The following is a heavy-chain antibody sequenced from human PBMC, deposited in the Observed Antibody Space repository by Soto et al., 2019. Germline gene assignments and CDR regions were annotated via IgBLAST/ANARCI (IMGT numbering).Heavy chain of an antibody. CDR3: ARWRRATYGDYGYYYYYGMDV. J-gene: IGHJ6*02. V-gene: IGHV3-7*03. CDR1: GFTFSSYW. Sequence: EMQLVESGGGLVQPGGSLRLSCAASGFTFSSYWMSWVRQAPGKGLEWVANIKQDGSEKYYVDSVKGRFTISRDNAKNSLYLQMNSLRAEDTAVYYCARWRRATYGDYGYYYYYGMDVWGQGTTVTVSS. CDR2: IKQDGSEK. D-gene: IGHD4-17*01.